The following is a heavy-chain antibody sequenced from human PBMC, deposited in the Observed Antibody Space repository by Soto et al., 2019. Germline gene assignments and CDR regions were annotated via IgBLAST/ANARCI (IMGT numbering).Heavy chain of an antibody. CDR2: FDPEDGET. CDR3: ATDYTEDGGFDY. CDR1: GYTLTELS. D-gene: IGHD2-2*02. Sequence: ASVKVSCKVSGYTLTELSMHWVRRAPGKGLEWMGGFDPEDGETIYAQKFQGRVTMTEDTSTDTAYMELSSLRSEDTAVYYCATDYTEDGGFDYWGQGTLVTVSS. J-gene: IGHJ4*02. V-gene: IGHV1-24*01.